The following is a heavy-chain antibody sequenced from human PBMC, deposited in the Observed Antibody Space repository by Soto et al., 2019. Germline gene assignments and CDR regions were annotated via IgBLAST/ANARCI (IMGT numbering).Heavy chain of an antibody. CDR1: GFTFPSYG. J-gene: IGHJ3*01. Sequence: QVQLEESGGGVVQPGRSLRLSCKASGFTFPSYGMHWVRQAPGKGLEWVALISYDGSDKLYADSVEGRFTISRDSSKTTVYLQMNDLRPDDTAVYYCATWHEREHAYDVWGQGTTVTVSS. V-gene: IGHV3-30*03. D-gene: IGHD1-1*01. CDR2: ISYDGSDK. CDR3: ATWHEREHAYDV.